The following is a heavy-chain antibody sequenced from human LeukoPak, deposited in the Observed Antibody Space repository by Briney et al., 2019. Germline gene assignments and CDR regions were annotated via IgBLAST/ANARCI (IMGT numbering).Heavy chain of an antibody. CDR2: IWYDGSNK. V-gene: IGHV3-33*01. Sequence: QTGGSLRLSCAASGFTFSSYGMHWVRQAPGKGLEWVAVIWYDGSNKYYADSVKGRFTISRDNSKNTLYLQMNSLRAEDTAVYYCARGALCYDFWSGYYTEYWGQGTLVTVSS. CDR3: ARGALCYDFWSGYYTEY. J-gene: IGHJ4*02. D-gene: IGHD3-3*01. CDR1: GFTFSSYG.